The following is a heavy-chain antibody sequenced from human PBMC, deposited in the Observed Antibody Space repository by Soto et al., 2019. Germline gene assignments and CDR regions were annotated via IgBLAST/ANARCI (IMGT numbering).Heavy chain of an antibody. Sequence: GESLKISCKGSGYSFTSYWIGWVRQMPGKGLGWMGIIYPGDSDTRYSPSFQGQVTISADKSISTAYLQWSSLKASDTAMYYCARTSAAGKYYYGMDVWGKGTTVTVSS. CDR2: IYPGDSDT. CDR1: GYSFTSYW. V-gene: IGHV5-51*01. D-gene: IGHD6-13*01. CDR3: ARTSAAGKYYYGMDV. J-gene: IGHJ6*04.